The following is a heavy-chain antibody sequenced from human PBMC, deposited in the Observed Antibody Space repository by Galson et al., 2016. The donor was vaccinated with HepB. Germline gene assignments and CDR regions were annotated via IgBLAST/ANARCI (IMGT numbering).Heavy chain of an antibody. CDR2: ISNSSFYT. CDR3: ATESTVVGVAFDI. V-gene: IGHV3-11*06. CDR1: GFIFSDYY. D-gene: IGHD3-10*02. J-gene: IGHJ3*02. Sequence: SLRLSCAASGFIFSDYYMNWIRQAPGEGLEWVSYISNSSFYTNYADSVKGRFSISRDNAKNSLYLQMNSLTVEDTAVYYCATESTVVGVAFDIWGQGTMVTVSS.